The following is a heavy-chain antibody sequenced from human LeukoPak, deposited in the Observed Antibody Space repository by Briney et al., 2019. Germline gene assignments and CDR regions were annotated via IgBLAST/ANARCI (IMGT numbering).Heavy chain of an antibody. J-gene: IGHJ3*02. CDR1: GFTFSSYD. D-gene: IGHD3-22*01. CDR2: IGTAGDT. V-gene: IGHV3-13*01. CDR3: ARGHPYYYDSSGEGAFDI. Sequence: GGSLRLSCAASGFTFSSYDMHWVRQATGKGLEWVSAIGTAGDTYYPGSVKGRFTIPRENAKNSLYLQMNSLRAGDTAVYYCARGHPYYYDSSGEGAFDIWGQGTMVTVSS.